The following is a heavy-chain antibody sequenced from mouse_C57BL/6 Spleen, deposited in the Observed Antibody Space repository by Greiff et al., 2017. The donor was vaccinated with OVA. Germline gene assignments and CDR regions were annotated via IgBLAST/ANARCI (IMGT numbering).Heavy chain of an antibody. V-gene: IGHV1-82*01. CDR2: IYPGDGDT. Sequence: VKLQQSGPELVKPGASVKISCKASGYAFSSSWMNWVKQRPGKGLEWIGRIYPGDGDTNYNGKFKGKATLTADKSSSTAYMQLSSLTSEDSAVYFCARGYYGLDYWGQGTTLTVSS. J-gene: IGHJ2*01. CDR3: ARGYYGLDY. CDR1: GYAFSSSW. D-gene: IGHD1-1*01.